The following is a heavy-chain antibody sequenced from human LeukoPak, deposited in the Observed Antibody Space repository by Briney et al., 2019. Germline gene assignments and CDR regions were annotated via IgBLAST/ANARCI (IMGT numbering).Heavy chain of an antibody. J-gene: IGHJ5*02. Sequence: ASVKVSCKASGYTFTYYYMHWVRQASGQGLEWMGIINPSGGSTSYAQKFQGRVTMTRDTSTSTVYMELSSLRSEDTAVYYCARAIVVAALEFDPWGQGTLVTVSS. CDR1: GYTFTYYY. V-gene: IGHV1-46*01. CDR2: INPSGGST. D-gene: IGHD2-15*01. CDR3: ARAIVVAALEFDP.